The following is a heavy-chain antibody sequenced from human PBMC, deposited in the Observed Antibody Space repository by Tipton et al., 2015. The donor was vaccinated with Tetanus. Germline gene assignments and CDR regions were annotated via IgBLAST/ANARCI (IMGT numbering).Heavy chain of an antibody. CDR3: ASDHGGGDYYESSGYSIDY. V-gene: IGHV1-69*01. Sequence: QSGAEVKKPGSSVKVSCKASGGTFSSYAISWVRQAPGQGLEWMGGIIPIFGTANYARKFQGRVTITADESSSTAYMELSSLRSEETAVYYSASDHGGGDYYESSGYSIDYWGQGTLVTVAS. CDR1: GGTFSSYA. D-gene: IGHD3-22*01. CDR2: IIPIFGTA. J-gene: IGHJ4*02.